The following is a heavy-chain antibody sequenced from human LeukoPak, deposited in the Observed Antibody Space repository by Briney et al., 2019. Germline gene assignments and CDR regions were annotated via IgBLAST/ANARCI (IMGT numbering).Heavy chain of an antibody. CDR2: INPSGGST. V-gene: IGHV1-46*01. D-gene: IGHD5-18*01. CDR1: GYTFTSYY. Sequence: ASVKVACKASGYTFTSYYMHWVRQAPGQGLEWMGIINPSGGSTNYAQKFQGRVTLTRDMSTSTVYMELSSLRSEDTAIYYCARALPHRRLMDTTMEQHWFDPWGQGTLVTVSS. J-gene: IGHJ5*02. CDR3: ARALPHRRLMDTTMEQHWFDP.